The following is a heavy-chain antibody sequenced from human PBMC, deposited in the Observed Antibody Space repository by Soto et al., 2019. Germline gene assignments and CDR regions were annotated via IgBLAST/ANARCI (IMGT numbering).Heavy chain of an antibody. J-gene: IGHJ6*02. Sequence: SETLSLTCTVSGGSISSYYWSWIRQPPGKGLEWIGYIYYSGSTNYNPSLKSRVTISVDTSKNQFSLKLSSVTAADTAVYYCAREGYYDFWSGYYTDYYYYYGMDVWGQGTTVTVSS. CDR1: GGSISSYY. CDR3: AREGYYDFWSGYYTDYYYYYGMDV. V-gene: IGHV4-59*08. D-gene: IGHD3-3*01. CDR2: IYYSGST.